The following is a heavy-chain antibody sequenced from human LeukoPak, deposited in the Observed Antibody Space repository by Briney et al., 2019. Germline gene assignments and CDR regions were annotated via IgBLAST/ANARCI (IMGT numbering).Heavy chain of an antibody. D-gene: IGHD6-13*01. J-gene: IGHJ3*02. CDR1: GFTVSSNY. CDR2: ISSSSSTI. CDR3: AREAAAAHAFDI. Sequence: GGSLRLSCAASGFTVSSNYVSWVRQAPGKGLEWVSYISSSSSTIYYADSVKGRFTISRDNAKNSLYLQMNSLRAEDTAVYYCAREAAAAHAFDIWGQGTMVTVSS. V-gene: IGHV3-48*01.